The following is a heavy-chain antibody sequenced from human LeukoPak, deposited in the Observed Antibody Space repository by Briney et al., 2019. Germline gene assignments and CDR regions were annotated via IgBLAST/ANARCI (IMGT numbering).Heavy chain of an antibody. Sequence: GGSLRLSCAASGFTFSSYAMSWVRQAPGKGLEWVSAISGSGDSTYYADSVKGRFTISRDNSKNTLYLQMNSLRAEDTAVYYCAKDDYYDSSGYYPSTLFDYWGQGTLVTVSS. V-gene: IGHV3-23*01. D-gene: IGHD3-22*01. CDR1: GFTFSSYA. CDR2: ISGSGDST. CDR3: AKDDYYDSSGYYPSTLFDY. J-gene: IGHJ4*02.